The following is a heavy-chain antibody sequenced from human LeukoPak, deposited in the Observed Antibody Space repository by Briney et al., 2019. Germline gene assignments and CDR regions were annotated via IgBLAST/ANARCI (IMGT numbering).Heavy chain of an antibody. D-gene: IGHD4-17*01. J-gene: IGHJ6*02. Sequence: GASVKVSCKASGYTFTSYGISWVRQPPGQGLEWMGWISAYNGNTNYAQKLQGRVTMTTDTSTSTAYMELRSLRSDDTAVYHCARGPYGDYRTPYYYYGMDVWGQGTTVTVSS. CDR2: ISAYNGNT. CDR1: GYTFTSYG. CDR3: ARGPYGDYRTPYYYYGMDV. V-gene: IGHV1-18*01.